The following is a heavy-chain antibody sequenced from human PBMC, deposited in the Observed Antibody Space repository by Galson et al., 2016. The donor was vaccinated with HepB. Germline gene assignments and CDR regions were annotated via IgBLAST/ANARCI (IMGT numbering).Heavy chain of an antibody. V-gene: IGHV1-3*01. D-gene: IGHD3-3*01. CDR1: GYIFTNFA. J-gene: IGHJ4*02. CDR2: INPGSNKT. Sequence: SVKVSCKASGYIFTNFAIHWVRQAPGDRPEWMGWINPGSNKTKYSQIFQDRVTITTDTSATTAYMELRSLRSEDSAIYYCATTLGPLQQFLNYWGQGTMVTVSS. CDR3: ATTLGPLQQFLNY.